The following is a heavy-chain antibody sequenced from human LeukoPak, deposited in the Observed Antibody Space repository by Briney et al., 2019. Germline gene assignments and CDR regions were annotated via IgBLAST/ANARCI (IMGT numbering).Heavy chain of an antibody. CDR1: GGSISSYY. CDR2: IYYSGST. V-gene: IGHV4-59*08. Sequence: SETLSLTCTVSGGSISSYYWSWIRQPPGKGLEWIGYIYYSGSTYYNPSLKSRVTISVDTSKNQFSLKLSSVTAADTAVYYCARALYCSSTSCYTLSYFDYWGQGTLVTVSS. CDR3: ARALYCSSTSCYTLSYFDY. J-gene: IGHJ4*02. D-gene: IGHD2-2*02.